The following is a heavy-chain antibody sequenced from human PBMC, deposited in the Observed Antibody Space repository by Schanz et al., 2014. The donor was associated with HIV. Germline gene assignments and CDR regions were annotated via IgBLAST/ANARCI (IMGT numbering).Heavy chain of an antibody. Sequence: VQLVESGGGVVQPGRSLRLSCEASGLIFSSYAMHWVRQAPGKGLEGVSAIRGSGGSTSYADSVKGRFTISRDNSKNTLYLQMNSLRVEDTAVYYCARDLPNPYFDFSGPAGDYWGQGALVTVSS. V-gene: IGHV3-23*04. CDR3: ARDLPNPYFDFSGPAGDY. CDR2: IRGSGGST. J-gene: IGHJ4*02. CDR1: GLIFSSYA. D-gene: IGHD3-22*01.